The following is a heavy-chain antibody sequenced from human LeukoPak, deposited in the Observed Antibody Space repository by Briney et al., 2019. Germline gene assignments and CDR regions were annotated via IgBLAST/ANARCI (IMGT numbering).Heavy chain of an antibody. CDR3: ARGAMRGGDYDY. Sequence: PGGSLRLSCAASGFTFSRFWMSWVRQAPGKGLEWVANIKEDGSEKHYVDSVKGRFTISRDNAKNSLYLQMNSLRADDTSVYHCARGAMRGGDYDYWGQGTLVTVSS. CDR2: IKEDGSEK. CDR1: GFTFSRFW. J-gene: IGHJ4*02. D-gene: IGHD3-16*01. V-gene: IGHV3-7*01.